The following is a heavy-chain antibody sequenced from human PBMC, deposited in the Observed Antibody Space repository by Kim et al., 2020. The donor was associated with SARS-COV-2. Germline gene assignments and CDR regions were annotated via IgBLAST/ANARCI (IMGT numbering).Heavy chain of an antibody. Sequence: SETLSLTCTVSGGSISSYYWSWIRQPPGKGLEWIGYIYYSGSTNYNPSLKSRVTISVDTSKNQFSLKLSSVTAADTAGYDCVRDPRGWLQLTADWYFDL. CDR1: GGSISSYY. J-gene: IGHJ2*01. CDR2: IYYSGST. CDR3: VRDPRGWLQLTADWYFDL. V-gene: IGHV4-59*01. D-gene: IGHD1-1*01.